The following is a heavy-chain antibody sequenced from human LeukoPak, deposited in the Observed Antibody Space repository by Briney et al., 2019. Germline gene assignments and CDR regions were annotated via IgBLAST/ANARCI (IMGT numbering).Heavy chain of an antibody. D-gene: IGHD3-22*01. CDR3: ARAPRYDSSGYYYV. V-gene: IGHV3-48*01. J-gene: IGHJ4*02. CDR2: ISSSSSTI. CDR1: GFTFSSYS. Sequence: SGGSLRLSCAASGFTFSSYSMNWVRQAPGKGLEWVSHISSSSSTIYYADSVKGRFTISRDNAKNSLYLQMNSLRAEDTAVYYCARAPRYDSSGYYYVWGQGTLVTVSS.